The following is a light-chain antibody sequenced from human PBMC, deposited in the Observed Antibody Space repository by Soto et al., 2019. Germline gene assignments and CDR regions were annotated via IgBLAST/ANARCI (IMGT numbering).Light chain of an antibody. CDR3: QQFYTTPPYT. V-gene: IGKV4-1*01. Sequence: DTVMTQSPDSLAVSLGEMATINCKSSQSVFHSANNMNYLAWYQQKPGQSPKLLISWASIRDSGVPDRFSGSGSGTDFTLTINSLQAEDAAVYYCQQFYTTPPYTFGQGTRLEIK. CDR2: WAS. J-gene: IGKJ2*01. CDR1: QSVFHSANNMNY.